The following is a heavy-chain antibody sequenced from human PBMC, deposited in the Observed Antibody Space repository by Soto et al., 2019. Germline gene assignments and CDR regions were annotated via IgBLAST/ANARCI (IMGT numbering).Heavy chain of an antibody. CDR2: IIPIFGTA. V-gene: IGHV1-69*01. J-gene: IGHJ4*02. D-gene: IGHD5-12*01. CDR3: ASKPLRRDGYNYEMDY. Sequence: QVQLVQSGAEVKKPGSSVKVSCKASGGTFSSYAISWVRQAPGQGLEWMGGIIPIFGTANYAQKFQGRVTITADESTCTAYMELSSLRSEDTAVYYCASKPLRRDGYNYEMDYWGQGTLVTVSS. CDR1: GGTFSSYA.